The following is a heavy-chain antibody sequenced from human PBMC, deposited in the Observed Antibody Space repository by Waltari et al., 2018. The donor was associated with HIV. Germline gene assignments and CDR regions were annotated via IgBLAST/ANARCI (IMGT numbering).Heavy chain of an antibody. V-gene: IGHV3-7*01. CDR2: IKQDGSEK. D-gene: IGHD3-10*01. CDR3: ARGPYGSGFAFDI. J-gene: IGHJ3*02. Sequence: EVQLVESGGGLVQPGGSLRPHRADSGFTFSSYWMSWVRQAPGKGLEWVANIKQDGSEKYYVDSVKGRFTISRDNAKNSLYLQMNSLRAEDTAVYYCARGPYGSGFAFDIWGQGTMVTVSS. CDR1: GFTFSSYW.